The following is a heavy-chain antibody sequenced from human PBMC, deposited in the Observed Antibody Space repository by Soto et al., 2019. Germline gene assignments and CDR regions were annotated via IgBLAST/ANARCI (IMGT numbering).Heavy chain of an antibody. CDR2: IITFLGAA. CDR1: GDRFNTYA. D-gene: IGHD1-1*01. CDR3: ARGGKERFRGSGMDV. J-gene: IGHJ6*02. Sequence: QVQLVQSGAEVRKPGSSVRVSCKASGDRFNTYAFNWVRQAPGQGLEWLGGIITFLGAAMYAQKFQGRVTITADEFTTTAYMELSSLTSEDTAVYYCARGGKERFRGSGMDVWGQGTTVTVSS. V-gene: IGHV1-69*01.